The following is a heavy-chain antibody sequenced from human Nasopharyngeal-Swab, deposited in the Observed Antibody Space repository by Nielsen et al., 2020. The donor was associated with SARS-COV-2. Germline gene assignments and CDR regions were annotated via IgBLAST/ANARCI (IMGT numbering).Heavy chain of an antibody. V-gene: IGHV5-51*01. CDR1: GYDFAGYW. J-gene: IGHJ5*02. D-gene: IGHD2/OR15-2a*01. CDR3: ARNMGYFHTSIWLDP. Sequence: GESLKISCKTSGYDFAGYWIAWVRQKPGQGLEWMGIIYPDHSGTKYSTSFRGQVTFSVDKSISTAYLQWSNLEASDTAMYYCARNMGYFHTSIWLDPWGQGTLVTVSS. CDR2: IYPDHSGT.